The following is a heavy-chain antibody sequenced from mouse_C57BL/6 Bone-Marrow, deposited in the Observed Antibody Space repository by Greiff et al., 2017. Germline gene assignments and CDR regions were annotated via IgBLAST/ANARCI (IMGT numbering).Heavy chain of an antibody. CDR2: IDPSDSYT. J-gene: IGHJ1*03. V-gene: IGHV1-50*01. D-gene: IGHD2-4*01. Sequence: VQLQQPGAELVKPGASVKLSCKASGYTFTSYWMQWVKQRPGQGLEWIGEIDPSDSYTNYNQKFKGKATLTVDPSSSTAYMQLSSLTSEDSAVYYCAKGYDYDGKGYWYFDVWGTGTTVTVSS. CDR3: AKGYDYDGKGYWYFDV. CDR1: GYTFTSYW.